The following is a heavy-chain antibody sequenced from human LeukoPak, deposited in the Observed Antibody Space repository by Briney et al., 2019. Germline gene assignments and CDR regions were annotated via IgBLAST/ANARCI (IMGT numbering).Heavy chain of an antibody. CDR3: ARVNGDYVWGSYRYHYYYYMDV. CDR2: IYYSGST. J-gene: IGHJ6*03. V-gene: IGHV4-39*07. Sequence: SETLSLTCTVSGGSISSSSYYWGWIRQPPGKGLEWIGSIYYSGSTNYNPSLKSRVTISVDTSKNQFSLKLSSVTAADTAVYYCARVNGDYVWGSYRYHYYYYMDVWGKGTTVTISS. CDR1: GGSISSSSYY. D-gene: IGHD3-16*02.